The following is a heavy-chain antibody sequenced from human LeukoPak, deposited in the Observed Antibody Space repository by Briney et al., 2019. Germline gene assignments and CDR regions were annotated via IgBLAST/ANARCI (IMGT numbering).Heavy chain of an antibody. J-gene: IGHJ4*02. D-gene: IGHD4-23*01. CDR2: TSADGTST. V-gene: IGHV3-74*01. CDR3: AREADTVVTPDY. CDR1: GFTFSTYW. Sequence: GGSLRLSCAASGFTFSTYWMHWVRQAPGKGLIWVSRTSADGTSTLYADSVKGRFTISRDNAKDTLYLQMNSLRAEDTAVYYCAREADTVVTPDYWGQGTLVTVSS.